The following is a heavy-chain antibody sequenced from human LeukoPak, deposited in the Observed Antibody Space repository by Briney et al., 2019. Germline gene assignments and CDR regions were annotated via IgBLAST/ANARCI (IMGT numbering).Heavy chain of an antibody. Sequence: ASVKVSCKASGGTFSSYAISWVRQAPGQGLKWMGGIIPIFGTANYAQKLQGRVTITADESTSTAYMELSSLRSEDTAVYYCARSKGIAVADFDYWGQGTLVTVSS. CDR1: GGTFSSYA. CDR3: ARSKGIAVADFDY. D-gene: IGHD6-19*01. V-gene: IGHV1-69*13. J-gene: IGHJ4*02. CDR2: IIPIFGTA.